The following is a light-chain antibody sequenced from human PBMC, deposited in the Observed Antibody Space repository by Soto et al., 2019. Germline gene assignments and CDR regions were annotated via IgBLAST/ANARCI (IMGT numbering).Light chain of an antibody. CDR2: DVS. Sequence: QSALTQPASVSGSPGESITISCTGTSSDVGAYDYVSWYQQHPGKAPKFMIYDVSDRPSGVSNRFSGSKSGNTASLTISGLQAEDEADYYCTSYTSSSAPFFVFATGTKLTVL. CDR3: TSYTSSSAPFFV. V-gene: IGLV2-14*03. CDR1: SSDVGAYDY. J-gene: IGLJ1*01.